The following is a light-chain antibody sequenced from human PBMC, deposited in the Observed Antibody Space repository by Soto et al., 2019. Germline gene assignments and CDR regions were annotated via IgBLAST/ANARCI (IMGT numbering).Light chain of an antibody. CDR2: GAS. V-gene: IGKV3-15*01. CDR1: QSVSSN. CDR3: QQHADWPRT. Sequence: EIVLTQSPATLSVSPGERATLSCRASQSVSSNLAWYQQKPGQAPRLLIYGASTRATGIPARFSASGSGTEFTLTISGLQSGDFAVYYCQQHADWPRTFGQGTKVDIK. J-gene: IGKJ1*01.